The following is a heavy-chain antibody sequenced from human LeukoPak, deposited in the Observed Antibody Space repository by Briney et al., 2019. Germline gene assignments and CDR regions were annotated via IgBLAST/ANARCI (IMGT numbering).Heavy chain of an antibody. CDR1: GFTFCDYT. CDR3: TTGRQAWN. J-gene: IGHJ4*02. Sequence: PGGSLRLSCTTSGFTFCDYTMSWVRQAPGKGLEWVGFTRGKAYGGTAEYAASVKGRFTISRDDSKSIAYLQMSSLKTEDTAVFYCTTGRQAWNWGQGALVTVSS. D-gene: IGHD3-10*01. V-gene: IGHV3-49*04. CDR2: TRGKAYGGTA.